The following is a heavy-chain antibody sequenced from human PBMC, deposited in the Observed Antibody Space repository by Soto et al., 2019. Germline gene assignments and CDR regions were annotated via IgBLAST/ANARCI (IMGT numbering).Heavy chain of an antibody. J-gene: IGHJ4*02. V-gene: IGHV1-18*01. CDR1: GYTFTSYG. D-gene: IGHD1-26*01. CDR2: INTYDGNT. Sequence: QVQLVQSGVEVKKSGASVMVSCKASGYTFTSYGITWVRQAPGQGLEWMGWINTYDGNTNHAQRVQGRVTLTTDTSTSTAYMELRSLRSDDTAVYYCARDLGNSFIVDWGLGTLVTVSS. CDR3: ARDLGNSFIVD.